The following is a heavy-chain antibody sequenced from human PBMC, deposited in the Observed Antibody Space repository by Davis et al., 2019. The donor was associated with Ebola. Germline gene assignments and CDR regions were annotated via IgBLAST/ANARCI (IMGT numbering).Heavy chain of an antibody. J-gene: IGHJ4*02. V-gene: IGHV1-46*01. CDR1: GYTFTSYG. Sequence: ASVKVSCKASGYTFTSYGISWVRQAPGQGLEWMGIINPSGGSTSYAQKFQGRVTMTRDTSTSTVYMELSGLRSEDTAVYYCASSVGMWANYWGQGTLVTVSS. D-gene: IGHD7-27*01. CDR3: ASSVGMWANY. CDR2: INPSGGST.